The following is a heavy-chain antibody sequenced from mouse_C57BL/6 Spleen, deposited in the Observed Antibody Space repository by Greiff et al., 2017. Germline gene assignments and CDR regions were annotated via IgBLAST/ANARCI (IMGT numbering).Heavy chain of an antibody. CDR3: AYNWVYYAMDY. V-gene: IGHV1-26*01. Sequence: EVQLQQSGPELVKPGASVKISCKASGYTFTDYYMNWVKQSHGKSLEWIGDINPNNGGTSYNQKFKGKATLTVDKSSSTAYMELRSLTSEDSAVYYCAYNWVYYAMDYWGQGTSVTVSS. J-gene: IGHJ4*01. D-gene: IGHD4-1*01. CDR2: INPNNGGT. CDR1: GYTFTDYY.